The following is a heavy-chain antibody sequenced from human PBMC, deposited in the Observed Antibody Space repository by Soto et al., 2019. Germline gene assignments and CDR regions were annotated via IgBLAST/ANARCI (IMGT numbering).Heavy chain of an antibody. CDR2: VSPENKNA. CDR1: GYTFTEYD. J-gene: IGHJ4*02. CDR3: EVTTGY. D-gene: IGHD1-1*01. Sequence: ASVKVSCKTSGYTFTEYDINWVRQAPGQGPEYMGWVSPENKNAGYAPQFRGRVSMTTDTTISTAYLEVTNLTYEDTAVYYCEVTTGYWGQGTMVTVSS. V-gene: IGHV1-8*01.